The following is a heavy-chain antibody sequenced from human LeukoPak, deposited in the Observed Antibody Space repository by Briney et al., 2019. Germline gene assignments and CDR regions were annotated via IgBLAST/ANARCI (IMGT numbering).Heavy chain of an antibody. Sequence: GGSLRLSCAASGFTFSSYSMNWVRQAPGKGLEWVSSISSSSSYIYYADSVRGRFTISRDNAKNSLYLQMHTLSAADTAVYYCAREPDSRYFDWLQTFDYWGQGTLVTVSS. CDR2: ISSSSSYI. J-gene: IGHJ4*02. CDR1: GFTFSSYS. CDR3: AREPDSRYFDWLQTFDY. D-gene: IGHD3-9*01. V-gene: IGHV3-21*01.